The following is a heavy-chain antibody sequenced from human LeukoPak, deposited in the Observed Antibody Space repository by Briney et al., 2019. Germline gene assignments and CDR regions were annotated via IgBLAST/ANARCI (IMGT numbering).Heavy chain of an antibody. Sequence: PSETLSLTCTVTGASISSHYWCWIPQTPGTGLEWIGDIYDCGSTTYNPSLKSRVSISVDTSRNQFSLNLRSVTAADTAVYYCAKIEVGRFDPWGQGTLVTVSS. CDR3: AKIEVGRFDP. V-gene: IGHV4-59*11. D-gene: IGHD1-26*01. J-gene: IGHJ5*02. CDR1: GASISSHY. CDR2: IYDCGST.